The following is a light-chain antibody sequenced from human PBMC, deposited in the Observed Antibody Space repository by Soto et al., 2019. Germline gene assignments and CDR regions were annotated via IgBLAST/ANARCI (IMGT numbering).Light chain of an antibody. CDR1: SSDVGSYNL. J-gene: IGLJ3*02. CDR3: CSYAGSSTWV. CDR2: EGS. Sequence: QSALTQPASVSGSPGQSITISCTGTSSDVGSYNLVSWYQQHPGKAPKLMIYEGSKRPSGVSNRFSGSKSDNTASLTISGLQAEDEADYYCCSYAGSSTWVFGGGTKRTVL. V-gene: IGLV2-23*01.